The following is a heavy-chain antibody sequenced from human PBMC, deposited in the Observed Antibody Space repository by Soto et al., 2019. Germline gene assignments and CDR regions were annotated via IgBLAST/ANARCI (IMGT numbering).Heavy chain of an antibody. CDR2: LIPTLGTP. CDR1: GGTFSTHA. Sequence: QVQLVQSGAEVKKPGSSVKVSCKASGGTFSTHAISWVRQAPGQGLEWLGGLIPTLGTPNYAQKFQCRVTVTADEYTSTAYMELSRLTSEDTAVYYCARAAFRSGYYGYYYGMDVWGQGTAVNV. J-gene: IGHJ6*02. V-gene: IGHV1-69*01. CDR3: ARAAFRSGYYGYYYGMDV. D-gene: IGHD3-3*01.